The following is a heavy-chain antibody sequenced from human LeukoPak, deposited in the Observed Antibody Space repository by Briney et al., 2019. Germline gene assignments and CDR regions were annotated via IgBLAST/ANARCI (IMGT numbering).Heavy chain of an antibody. V-gene: IGHV4-59*01. CDR1: GGSISSYY. Sequence: SETLSLTCTVYGGSISSYYGSWIRQLPGQALEWIGYIYYSGSTNYNPALKSRVTISVETSKIQFSLKLSTVTAADTAVYYCAKVKTKRSYFDYWGQGTLVTVSS. J-gene: IGHJ4*02. D-gene: IGHD2-8*01. CDR2: IYYSGST. CDR3: AKVKTKRSYFDY.